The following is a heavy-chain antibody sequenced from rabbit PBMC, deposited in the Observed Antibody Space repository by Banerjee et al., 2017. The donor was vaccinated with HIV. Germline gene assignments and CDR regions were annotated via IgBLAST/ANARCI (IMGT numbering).Heavy chain of an antibody. V-gene: IGHV1S40*01. D-gene: IGHD2-1*01. CDR3: ARDRYSYDDYGDPISSTRLDL. Sequence: QSMVESWGDLVKPGASLTLTCKASGIDFSSYYRMCWVRKAPGKGLEWIACIYASSSSSWVASWAKGRFAISKTSSTTVTLQLNSLTAADTATYFCARDRYSYDDYGDPISSTRLDLWGQGTLVTVS. CDR1: GIDFSSYYR. CDR2: IYASSSSS. J-gene: IGHJ3*01.